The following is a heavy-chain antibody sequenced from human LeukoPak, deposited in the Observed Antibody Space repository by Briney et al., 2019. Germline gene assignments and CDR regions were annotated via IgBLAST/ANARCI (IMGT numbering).Heavy chain of an antibody. Sequence: GGSLKLSCAASGFTFSDYYMSWIRQATGQGLEWISYISSNGSTIYYADTVKGRFTISRDNAKNSLYLQMNSLRAEDTAVYYCARGRSSSDYWGQGTLVTVSS. D-gene: IGHD6-13*01. V-gene: IGHV3-11*01. CDR2: ISSNGSTI. CDR1: GFTFSDYY. J-gene: IGHJ4*02. CDR3: ARGRSSSDY.